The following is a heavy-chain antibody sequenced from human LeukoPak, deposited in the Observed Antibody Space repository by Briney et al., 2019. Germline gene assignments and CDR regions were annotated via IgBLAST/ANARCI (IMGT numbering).Heavy chain of an antibody. J-gene: IGHJ4*02. D-gene: IGHD3-10*01. V-gene: IGHV3-13*04. CDR1: GFTFSSYH. CDR3: ARVSGSGSYYYDF. CDR2: IGTAGDT. Sequence: GGSLRLSCAASGFTFSSYHMHWVRQATGKGLEWVSGIGTAGDTYYAGSVKGRFTISRENAKNSFYLQMNSLRPGDTAVYYCARVSGSGSYYYDFWGQGTLVTVSS.